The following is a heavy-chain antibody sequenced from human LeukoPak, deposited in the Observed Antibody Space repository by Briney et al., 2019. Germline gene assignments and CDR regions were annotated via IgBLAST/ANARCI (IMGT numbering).Heavy chain of an antibody. J-gene: IGHJ4*02. CDR2: ITGSVGTI. D-gene: IGHD5-12*01. V-gene: IGHV3-23*01. Sequence: PGRSLRLSCAASGFTFSSYDMHWVRMHWVRQAPGKGLEWVSLITGSVGTIHYADSVRGRFTISRDNSKNTLYLQMNSLRAQDTAVYYCAKSEEATIPFDYWGQGTLATVSS. CDR1: GFTFSSYD. CDR3: AKSEEATIPFDY.